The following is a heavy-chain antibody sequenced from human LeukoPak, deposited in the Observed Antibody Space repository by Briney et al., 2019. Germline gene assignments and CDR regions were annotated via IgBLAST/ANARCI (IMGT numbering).Heavy chain of an antibody. CDR1: GFTVSSNY. V-gene: IGHV3-66*01. J-gene: IGHJ4*02. Sequence: GGSLRLSCAASGFTVSSNYMSWVRQAPGKGLEWVSVIYSGGSTYYADSVMGRFTISRDNSKNTLYLQMNSLRAEDTAVYYCARVGELLHFDYWGQGTLVTVSS. D-gene: IGHD2-15*01. CDR3: ARVGELLHFDY. CDR2: IYSGGST.